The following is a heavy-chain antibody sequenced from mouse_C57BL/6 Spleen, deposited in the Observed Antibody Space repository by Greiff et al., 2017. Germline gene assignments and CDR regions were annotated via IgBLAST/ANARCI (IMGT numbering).Heavy chain of an antibody. D-gene: IGHD1-1*01. V-gene: IGHV1-52*01. CDR1: GYTFTSYW. CDR3: ARLRRWYIDV. J-gene: IGHJ1*03. Sequence: QVQLQQPGAELVRPGSSVKLSCKASGYTFTSYWMHWVKQRPIQGLEWIGNIDPSDSETHYNQKFKDKATLTVDKSSSTAYMQLSSLTSEDSAVYYCARLRRWYIDVWGTGTTVTVSS. CDR2: IDPSDSET.